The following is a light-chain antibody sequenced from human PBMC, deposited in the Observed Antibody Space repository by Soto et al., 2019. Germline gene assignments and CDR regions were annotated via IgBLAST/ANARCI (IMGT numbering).Light chain of an antibody. J-gene: IGLJ1*01. CDR1: SSNIGAGYD. V-gene: IGLV1-40*01. CDR3: SSSTSRTTFV. CDR2: GNT. Sequence: QSVLTQPPSVSGAPGQRVAISCTGSSSNIGAGYDVHWYQQLPGTAPKLLIYGNTNRPSGVSNRFSGSKSGNTASLTISGLQAEDEADYYCSSSTSRTTFVFGTGTKVTVL.